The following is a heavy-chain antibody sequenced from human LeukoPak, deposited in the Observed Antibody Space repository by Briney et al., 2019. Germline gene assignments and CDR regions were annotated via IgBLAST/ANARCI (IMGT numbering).Heavy chain of an antibody. D-gene: IGHD6-19*01. J-gene: IGHJ4*02. CDR3: ASSSGWYAAFDY. Sequence: GGSLRLSCAASGFTFSSYGIHWVRQAPGKGLEWVAFIRYDGSNKYYADSVKGRFTISRDNSKNTLYLQMNSLRAEDMAVYYCASSSGWYAAFDYWGQGTLVTVSS. V-gene: IGHV3-30*02. CDR2: IRYDGSNK. CDR1: GFTFSSYG.